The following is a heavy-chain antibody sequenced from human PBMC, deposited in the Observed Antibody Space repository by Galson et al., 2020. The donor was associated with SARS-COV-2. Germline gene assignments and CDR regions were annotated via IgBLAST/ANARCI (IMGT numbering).Heavy chain of an antibody. CDR1: GYSISSGYY. D-gene: IGHD3-3*01. CDR2: IYHSGST. J-gene: IGHJ3*02. CDR3: ARGVFFLEWLLVNSDAFDI. Sequence: SETLSLTCTVSGYSISSGYYWGWIRQPPGKGLEWIGSIYHSGSTYYNPSLKSRVTISVDTSKNQFSLKLSSVTAADTAVYYCARGVFFLEWLLVNSDAFDIWGQGTMVTFSS. V-gene: IGHV4-38-2*02.